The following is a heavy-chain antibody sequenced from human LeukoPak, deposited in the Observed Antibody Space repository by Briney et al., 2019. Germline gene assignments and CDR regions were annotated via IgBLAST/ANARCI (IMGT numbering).Heavy chain of an antibody. Sequence: TGGSLRLSCAVSGLTFRNLKMNWVRQAPGKGLEWVSGISWNSGSIGYADSVKGRFTISRDNAKNSLYLQMNSLRAEDTALYYCAKDISGSYYYGMDVWGQGTTVTVSS. CDR3: AKDISGSYYYGMDV. J-gene: IGHJ6*02. CDR2: ISWNSGSI. CDR1: GLTFRNLK. D-gene: IGHD1-26*01. V-gene: IGHV3-9*01.